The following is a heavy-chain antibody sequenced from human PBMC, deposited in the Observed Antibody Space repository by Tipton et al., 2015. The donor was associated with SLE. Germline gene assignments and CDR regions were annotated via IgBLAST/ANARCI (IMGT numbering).Heavy chain of an antibody. Sequence: TLSLTCTVSGGSISSNSYYWGWIRQPPGKGLEWIGSLYYTGTTYYSPSLKSRVTISVDTSKNQFSLKLSSVTAADTAVYYCARLVFGSSSRFFQHWGQGTLVTVSS. J-gene: IGHJ1*01. CDR2: LYYTGTT. D-gene: IGHD6-6*01. CDR1: GGSISSNSYY. V-gene: IGHV4-39*07. CDR3: ARLVFGSSSRFFQH.